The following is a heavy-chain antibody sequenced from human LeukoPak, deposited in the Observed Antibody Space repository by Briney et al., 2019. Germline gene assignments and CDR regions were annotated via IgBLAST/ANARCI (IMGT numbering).Heavy chain of an antibody. CDR1: GYSISNDYY. Sequence: PSETLSLTCVVSGYSISNDYYWGWIRQPPGKGLEWIGSVYHTGSPYYNPSLKSRVTISVDTSKNQLSLKLRSVTAADTAVYYCASGGIVVAVYFDFWGKGTLVTLSS. CDR2: VYHTGSP. J-gene: IGHJ4*02. D-gene: IGHD2-15*01. CDR3: ASGGIVVAVYFDF. V-gene: IGHV4-38-2*01.